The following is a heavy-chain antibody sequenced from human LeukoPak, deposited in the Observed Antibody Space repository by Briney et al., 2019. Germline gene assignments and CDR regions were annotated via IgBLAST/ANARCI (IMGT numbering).Heavy chain of an antibody. CDR1: GGSFSGYY. D-gene: IGHD1-26*01. CDR3: ARDPGGPNDY. J-gene: IGHJ4*02. V-gene: IGHV4-34*01. CDR2: INHSGST. Sequence: SETLSLTCAVYGGSFSGYYWSWIRQPPGKGLEWIGEINHSGSTNYNPSPKRRVTISVDTSKNQFSLKLSSVTAADTAVYYCARDPGGPNDYWGQGTLVTVSS.